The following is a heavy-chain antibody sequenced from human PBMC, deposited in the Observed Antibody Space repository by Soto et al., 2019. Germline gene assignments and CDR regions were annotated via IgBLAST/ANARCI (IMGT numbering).Heavy chain of an antibody. Sequence: EVQLVESGGGLVKPGGSLRLSCAASGFNFSHAWMNWVRQAPGKGLEWVGRIKSRADGGTTDYVASVKGRFIISRDDSKNTLYVQMKSLKTEDTAVYYCITGTVGYSYGYWGQGTLVTVSS. J-gene: IGHJ4*02. CDR3: ITGTVGYSYGY. CDR1: GFNFSHAW. V-gene: IGHV3-15*01. D-gene: IGHD5-18*01. CDR2: IKSRADGGTT.